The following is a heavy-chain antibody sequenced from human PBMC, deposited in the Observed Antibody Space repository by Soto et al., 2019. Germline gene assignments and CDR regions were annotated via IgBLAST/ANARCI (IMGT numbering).Heavy chain of an antibody. CDR1: GFTFSSYG. Sequence: GGSLRLSCAASGFTFSSYGMHWVRQAPGKGLEWVAVIWYDGSNKYYADSVKGRFTISRDNSKNTQYLQMNSLRAEDTAVYYCARGGDYDEAYYYYYYMDVWGKGTTVTVSS. D-gene: IGHD4-17*01. CDR3: ARGGDYDEAYYYYYYMDV. CDR2: IWYDGSNK. V-gene: IGHV3-33*01. J-gene: IGHJ6*03.